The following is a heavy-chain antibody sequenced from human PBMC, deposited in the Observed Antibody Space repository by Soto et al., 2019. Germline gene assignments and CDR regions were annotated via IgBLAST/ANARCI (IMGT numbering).Heavy chain of an antibody. CDR2: FDPEDGET. V-gene: IGHV1-24*01. CDR1: GYTLTELS. D-gene: IGHD3-9*01. J-gene: IGHJ4*02. Sequence: ASVKVSCKVSGYTLTELSMHWVRQAPGKGLEWMGGFDPEDGETIYAQKFQGRVTMTEDTSTDTAYMELSSLRSEDTAVYYCATLTGVRYYFDYWGQGTLVTVPQ. CDR3: ATLTGVRYYFDY.